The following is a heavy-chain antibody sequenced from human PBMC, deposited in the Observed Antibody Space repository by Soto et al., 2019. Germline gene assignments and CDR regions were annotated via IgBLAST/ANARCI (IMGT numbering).Heavy chain of an antibody. CDR1: GGTFSSYA. V-gene: IGHV1-69*13. CDR2: IIPIFGTA. D-gene: IGHD3-9*01. Sequence: ASVKVSCKASGGTFSSYAISWVRQAPGQGLEWMGGIIPIFGTANYAQKFQGRVTITADESTSTAYMELSSLRSEDTAVYYCARARGPYYDILTGYSPTTYYYGMDVWGQGTTVTVSS. CDR3: ARARGPYYDILTGYSPTTYYYGMDV. J-gene: IGHJ6*02.